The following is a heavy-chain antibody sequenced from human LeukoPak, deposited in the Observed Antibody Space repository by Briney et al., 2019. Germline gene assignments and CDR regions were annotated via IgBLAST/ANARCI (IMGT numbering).Heavy chain of an antibody. CDR2: INPNSGGT. CDR3: NFGVVISGAFDI. Sequence: ASVKVSCKASGYTFTGYYMHWVRQAPGQGLEWMGWINPNSGGTNYAQKFQGRVTMTRDTSISTAYMELRRLRSDDTAVYYCNFGVVISGAFDIWGQGTMVTVSS. CDR1: GYTFTGYY. V-gene: IGHV1-2*02. J-gene: IGHJ3*02. D-gene: IGHD3-3*01.